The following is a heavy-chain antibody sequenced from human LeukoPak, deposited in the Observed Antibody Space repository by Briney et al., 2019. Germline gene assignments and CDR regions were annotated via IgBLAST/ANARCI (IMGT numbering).Heavy chain of an antibody. CDR3: AREHHHDSSGFGDASDI. CDR1: GFTFSNYW. V-gene: IGHV3-7*01. CDR2: IKHDGSQK. Sequence: GGSLRLSCAASGFTFSNYWMSWVRQAPGKGLEWVANIKHDGSQKYSVDSVKGRFIISRDNAKNSLYLQMNSLRAEDTAVYYCAREHHHDSSGFGDASDIWGQGTVVTVSS. J-gene: IGHJ3*02. D-gene: IGHD3-22*01.